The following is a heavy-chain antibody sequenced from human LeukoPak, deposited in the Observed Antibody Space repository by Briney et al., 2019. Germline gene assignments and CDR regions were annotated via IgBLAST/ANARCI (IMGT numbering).Heavy chain of an antibody. CDR2: IYYSGST. CDR1: GGSISSYY. D-gene: IGHD5-24*01. V-gene: IGHV4-59*01. CDR3: ARDSLGMATSN. J-gene: IGHJ4*02. Sequence: SETLSLTCTVSGGSISSYYWSWIRQPPGKGLEWIGYIYYSGSTNYNPSLESRVTISVDTSKNQFSLKLSSVTAADTAVYYCARDSLGMATSNWGQGTLVTVSS.